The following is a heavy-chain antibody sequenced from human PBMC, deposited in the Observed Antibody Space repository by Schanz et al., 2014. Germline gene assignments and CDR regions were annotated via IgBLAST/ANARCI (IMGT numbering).Heavy chain of an antibody. CDR3: ARDMVENWFDS. CDR1: GGSISNNY. CDR2: IYSSGST. D-gene: IGHD3-10*01. V-gene: IGHV4-4*08. Sequence: QVHLQESGPGLVKPSETLSLTCTVSGGSISNNYWGWIRQPPGKGLEWIGNIYSSGSTYYNPSLKSRVTISVDGSKNQFSLILNSVPAADTAVYYCARDMVENWFDSWGQGTLVTVSS. J-gene: IGHJ5*01.